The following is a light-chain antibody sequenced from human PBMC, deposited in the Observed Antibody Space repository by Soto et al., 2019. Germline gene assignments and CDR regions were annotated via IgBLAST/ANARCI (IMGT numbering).Light chain of an antibody. CDR2: SAS. J-gene: IGKJ1*01. CDR3: QKYDSAPET. V-gene: IGKV1-27*01. Sequence: DIQMTQSPSSLSASVGDRVTITCRVSQGISTYLAWYQQKPGKVPKVLIYSASTLQSGVPSRFRGSGSGTDFTLTISSLQPEDVATYYCQKYDSAPETFGQGTKVEIK. CDR1: QGISTY.